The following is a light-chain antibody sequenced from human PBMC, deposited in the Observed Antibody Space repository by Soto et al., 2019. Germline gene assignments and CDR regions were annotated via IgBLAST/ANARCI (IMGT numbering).Light chain of an antibody. J-gene: IGLJ2*01. CDR1: SSDVGGQNA. Sequence: QSVLTQPASGSGSPGQSITISCTGTSSDVGGQNAVSWYQQHPGKAPKFMIYDVSKRPSGVSSRFSGSKSGNTASLTSSGVQAEDEADYYCCSYAGSSTVVFGGGTKLTVL. V-gene: IGLV2-23*02. CDR2: DVS. CDR3: CSYAGSSTVV.